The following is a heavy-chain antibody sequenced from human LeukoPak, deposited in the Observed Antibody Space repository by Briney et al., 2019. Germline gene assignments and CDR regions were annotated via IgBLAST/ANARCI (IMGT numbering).Heavy chain of an antibody. J-gene: IGHJ5*02. Sequence: GGSLRLSCAASGFTFSSHSMTWVRQAPGKGLEWVSTIRNNGGDTYYADSVKGRFTISRDNSKNTLYLEMNSLRAEDTAVYHCAKGGYNGCFDPWGQGTLVTVSS. V-gene: IGHV3-23*01. CDR2: IRNNGGDT. CDR1: GFTFSSHS. D-gene: IGHD2-15*01. CDR3: AKGGYNGCFDP.